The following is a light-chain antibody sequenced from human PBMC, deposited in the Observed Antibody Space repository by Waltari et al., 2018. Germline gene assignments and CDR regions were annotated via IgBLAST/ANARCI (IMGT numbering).Light chain of an antibody. CDR2: AGF. CDR3: QQYYSYPLT. V-gene: IGKV1-8*01. Sequence: AIRMTQSPSSLSASTGDRVTITCRASQGISSYLAWYQQKPGKAPKLLIYAGFTLQSGVPSRFSGSGSGTDFTLTISCLQSEDFATYYCQQYYSYPLTFGGGTKVEIK. J-gene: IGKJ4*01. CDR1: QGISSY.